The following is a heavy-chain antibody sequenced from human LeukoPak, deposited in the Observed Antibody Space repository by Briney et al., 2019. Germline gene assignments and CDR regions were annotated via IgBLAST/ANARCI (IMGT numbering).Heavy chain of an antibody. V-gene: IGHV4-31*03. Sequence: SQTLSLTCTVSGGSISSGGYYWSWIRQHPGKGLDWIGYIYYSGSTYYNPSLKSRVTISVDTSKNQFSLKLSSVTAADTAVYYCARDKIYYDSSGYLSFGAFDIWGQGTIVTVSS. CDR2: IYYSGST. CDR1: GGSISSGGYY. J-gene: IGHJ3*02. D-gene: IGHD3-22*01. CDR3: ARDKIYYDSSGYLSFGAFDI.